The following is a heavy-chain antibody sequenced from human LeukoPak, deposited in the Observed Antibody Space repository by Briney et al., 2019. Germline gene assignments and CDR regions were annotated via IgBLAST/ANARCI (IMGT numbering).Heavy chain of an antibody. Sequence: KPSETLSLTCPVSGSSISRYYWSWIRQPPGKGLEWIGYIYYSGSTNYNPSLKSRVTISVDTSKNQFSLKLSSVTAADTAVYYCARAVQTIFGVVTGFDPWGQGTLVTVSS. CDR1: GSSISRYY. CDR3: ARAVQTIFGVVTGFDP. J-gene: IGHJ5*02. D-gene: IGHD3-3*01. CDR2: IYYSGST. V-gene: IGHV4-59*01.